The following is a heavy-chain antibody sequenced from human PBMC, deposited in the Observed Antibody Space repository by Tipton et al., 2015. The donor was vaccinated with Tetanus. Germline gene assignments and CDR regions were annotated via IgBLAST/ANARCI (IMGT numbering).Heavy chain of an antibody. V-gene: IGHV4-34*01. CDR2: INYDGST. D-gene: IGHD3-3*01. Sequence: TLSLTCAVYGGTFNNYFWTWIRQPPGKGLEWIGEINYDGSTNYSPSLKSRVTLSLDTTKKQVSLKLSSVTAADTAVYYCARANYEFPKKGPFDYWGPGSLVIVSS. J-gene: IGHJ4*02. CDR1: GGTFNNYF. CDR3: ARANYEFPKKGPFDY.